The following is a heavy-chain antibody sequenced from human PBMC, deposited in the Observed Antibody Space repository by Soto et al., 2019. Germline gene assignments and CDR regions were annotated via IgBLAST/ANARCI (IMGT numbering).Heavy chain of an antibody. V-gene: IGHV4-59*08. J-gene: IGHJ5*02. CDR3: AGIFSTSSSFEFDP. CDR1: GGSISSYY. D-gene: IGHD2-2*01. CDR2: IYYSGST. Sequence: TLSLTCTVSGGSISSYYWSWIRQPPGKGLEWIGYIYYSGSTNYNPSLKSRVTISVDTSKNQFSLKLSSVTAADTAVYYCAGIFSTSSSFEFDPWGQGTLVTVSS.